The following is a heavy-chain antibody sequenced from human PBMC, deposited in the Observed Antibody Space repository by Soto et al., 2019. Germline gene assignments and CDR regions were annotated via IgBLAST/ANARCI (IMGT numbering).Heavy chain of an antibody. CDR1: GYTFTYYT. V-gene: IGHV1-3*01. CDR3: ARKRQLVYFDY. Sequence: QVQLVQSGAEVKEPGASVKVSCKASGYTFTYYTIHWVRQAPGQGLEWMGSISSGNGNTKFSQKFQDRVTFTRDTSAGTAYMELGSLRSEDTAVYDCARKRQLVYFDYWGQGTLVTVSS. D-gene: IGHD6-6*01. CDR2: ISSGNGNT. J-gene: IGHJ4*02.